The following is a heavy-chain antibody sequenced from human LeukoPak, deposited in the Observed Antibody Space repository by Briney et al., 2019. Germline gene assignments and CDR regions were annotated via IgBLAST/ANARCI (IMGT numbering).Heavy chain of an antibody. CDR2: ISSSSSTI. Sequence: GGSLRLSCAASGFTFSSYSMNWVRQAPGKGLEWVSYISSSSSTIYYADSVKGRFTISRDNAKNSLYLQMNSLRAEDTAVYYCARSYCSSTSCYRSFDPWGQGTLVTVSS. CDR1: GFTFSSYS. V-gene: IGHV3-48*04. CDR3: ARSYCSSTSCYRSFDP. J-gene: IGHJ5*02. D-gene: IGHD2-2*01.